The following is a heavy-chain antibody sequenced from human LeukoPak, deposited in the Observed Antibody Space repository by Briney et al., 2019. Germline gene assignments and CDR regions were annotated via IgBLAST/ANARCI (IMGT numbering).Heavy chain of an antibody. Sequence: PGGSLRLSCAASGFTFSSYSMNWVRQAPGKGLEWVSSISSSSSYIYYADSVKGRFTISRDNAKNSLYLQVNSLRAEDTAVYYCARERGYSYGHYFDYWGQGTLVTVSS. J-gene: IGHJ4*02. CDR2: ISSSSSYI. D-gene: IGHD5-18*01. V-gene: IGHV3-21*01. CDR3: ARERGYSYGHYFDY. CDR1: GFTFSSYS.